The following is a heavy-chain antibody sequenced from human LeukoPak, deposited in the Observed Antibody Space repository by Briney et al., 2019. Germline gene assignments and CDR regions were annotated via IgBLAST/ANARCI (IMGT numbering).Heavy chain of an antibody. V-gene: IGHV4-59*01. CDR3: ARVYTGSSWDYYYYMDV. D-gene: IGHD6-13*01. CDR2: IYNSGGT. Sequence: SETLSLTCTVSGGFITSSFYWSWIRQSPGKGLEWIGYIYNSGGTKYNPSLKSRLTISVDTSKNQFSLNLSSVTAADTAVYYCARVYTGSSWDYYYYMDVWGKGTTVTVSS. J-gene: IGHJ6*03. CDR1: GGFITSSFY.